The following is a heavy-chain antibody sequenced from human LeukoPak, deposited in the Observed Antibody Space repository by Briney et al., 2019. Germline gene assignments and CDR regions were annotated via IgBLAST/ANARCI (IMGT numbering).Heavy chain of an antibody. CDR2: ISYDGSNK. CDR1: GFTFSSYA. V-gene: IGHV3-30-3*01. CDR3: ARDLYGSGSIAGH. D-gene: IGHD3-10*01. Sequence: GGSLRLSCAASGFTFSSYAMHWVRQAPGKGLEWVAVISYDGSNKYYADSVKGRFTISRDSSKNTLYLQVNSLRAEDTAVYYCARDLYGSGSIAGHWGQGTLVTVSS. J-gene: IGHJ4*02.